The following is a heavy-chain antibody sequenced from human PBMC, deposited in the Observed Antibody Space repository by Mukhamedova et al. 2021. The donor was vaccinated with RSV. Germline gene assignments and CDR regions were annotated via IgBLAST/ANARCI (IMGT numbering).Heavy chain of an antibody. V-gene: IGHV3-33*01. CDR2: IWYDGSNK. Sequence: AVIWYDGSNKYYADSVKGRFTISRDNSKNTLYLQMNSLRAEDTAVYYYARVDYWGQGTLVTVSS. CDR3: ARVDY. J-gene: IGHJ4*02.